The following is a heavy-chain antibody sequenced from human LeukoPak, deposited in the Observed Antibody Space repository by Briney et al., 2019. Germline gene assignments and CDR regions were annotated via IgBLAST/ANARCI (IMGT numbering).Heavy chain of an antibody. V-gene: IGHV5-51*01. D-gene: IGHD3-10*01. CDR3: ARPVEWFGELLGYFDY. J-gene: IGHJ4*02. CDR1: GYSFTSYW. CDR2: IYPGDSDT. Sequence: GESLKISCKGSGYSFTSYWIGWVRQMPGKGLEWMGIIYPGDSDTRYSPSFQGQVTISADKSISTAYLQWSSLKASDTAMYYCARPVEWFGELLGYFDYWGQGTLVTVSS.